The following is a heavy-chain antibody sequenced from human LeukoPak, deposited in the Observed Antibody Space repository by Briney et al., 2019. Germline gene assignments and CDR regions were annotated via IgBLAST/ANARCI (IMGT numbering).Heavy chain of an antibody. D-gene: IGHD3-10*01. Sequence: ASVKVSCKASGYTFTGNYMHWVRQAPGQGLGWMGWMNPNSGNTGYAQKFQGRVTMTRNTSISTAYMELSSLRSEDTAVYYCARGPQHYYYGSGSYYKSYYYYYMDVWGKGTTVTISS. V-gene: IGHV1-8*02. J-gene: IGHJ6*03. CDR2: MNPNSGNT. CDR1: GYTFTGNY. CDR3: ARGPQHYYYGSGSYYKSYYYYYMDV.